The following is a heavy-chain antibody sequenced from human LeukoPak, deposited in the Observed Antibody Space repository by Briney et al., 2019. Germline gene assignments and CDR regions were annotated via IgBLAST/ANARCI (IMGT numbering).Heavy chain of an antibody. CDR1: GFTFSNYP. J-gene: IGHJ4*02. Sequence: PGGSLRLSCAASGFTFSNYPMNWVRQAPGKGLEWVSVIGSGGGIYYADSVKGRFTISRDTSKNMVFLQMNSLRVEDSAVYHCAKGRETFRGDYLDYWGQGTLVTVSS. V-gene: IGHV3-23*01. D-gene: IGHD3-16*01. CDR2: IGSGGGI. CDR3: AKGRETFRGDYLDY.